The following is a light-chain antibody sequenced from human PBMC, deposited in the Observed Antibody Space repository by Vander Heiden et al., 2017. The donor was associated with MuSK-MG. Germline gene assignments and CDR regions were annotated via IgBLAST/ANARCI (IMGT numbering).Light chain of an antibody. CDR2: AAS. Sequence: DIQMTQSPSSLSASLGDRITIACRASQSISNYLNWYQQKPGEAPNLLIYAASTLRSGVPSRFSGSGSGTDFTLTISSLQPEDFATYYCQQSDSKPLTFGGGTKVEIK. CDR1: QSISNY. J-gene: IGKJ4*01. V-gene: IGKV1-39*01. CDR3: QQSDSKPLT.